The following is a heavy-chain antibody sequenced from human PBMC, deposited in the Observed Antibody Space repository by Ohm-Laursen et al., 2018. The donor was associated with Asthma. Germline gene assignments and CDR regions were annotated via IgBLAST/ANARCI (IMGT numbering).Heavy chain of an antibody. CDR2: ISSSSSYI. CDR1: GFTFSLYA. Sequence: SLRLSCAASGFTFSLYAINWVRQAPGKGLEWVSSISSSSSYIYYADSVKGRFTISRDNAKNSLYLQMNSLRAEDTAVYYCAEGALTGTRGYWGQGTLVTVSS. CDR3: AEGALTGTRGY. V-gene: IGHV3-21*01. D-gene: IGHD1-20*01. J-gene: IGHJ4*02.